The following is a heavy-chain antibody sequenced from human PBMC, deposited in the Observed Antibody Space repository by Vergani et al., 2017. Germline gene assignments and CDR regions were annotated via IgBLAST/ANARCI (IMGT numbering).Heavy chain of an antibody. CDR2: ISGSGGST. CDR1: GFTFSSYA. V-gene: IGHV3-23*04. CDR3: AKSGRFLEWLPIMGFDY. Sequence: EVQLVESGGGLVQPGGSLRLSCAASGFTFSSYAMSWVRQAPGKGLEWVSAISGSGGSTYYADSVKGRFTISRDNSKNTLYLQMNSLRAEDTAVYYCAKSGRFLEWLPIMGFDYWGQGTLVTVSS. J-gene: IGHJ4*02. D-gene: IGHD3-3*01.